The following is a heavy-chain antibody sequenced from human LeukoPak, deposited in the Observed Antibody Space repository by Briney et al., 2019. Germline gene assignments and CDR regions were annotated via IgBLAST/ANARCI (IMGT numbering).Heavy chain of an antibody. CDR1: GFTFSHYG. V-gene: IGHV3-33*06. Sequence: GRSLRLSCAASGFTFSHYGMHWARQAPGRGLEWVAVIWNDGSNKYYADSVKGRFTISRDNSKNTLYLQMNSLRAEDTAVYYCAKDAQRGFDYSNSLDDWGQGTLVTV. CDR2: IWNDGSNK. CDR3: AKDAQRGFDYSNSLDD. J-gene: IGHJ4*02. D-gene: IGHD4-11*01.